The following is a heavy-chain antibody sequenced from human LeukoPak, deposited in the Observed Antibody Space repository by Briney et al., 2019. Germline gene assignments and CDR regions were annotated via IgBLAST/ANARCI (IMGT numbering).Heavy chain of an antibody. CDR1: GFTFSSYA. Sequence: GGSLRLFCAASGFTFSSYAMSWVRQAPGKGLERVSAISGSGGSTYYADSVKGRFTISRDNSKNTLYLQMNSLRAEDTAVYYCAKDTPGYYYSFDYWGQGTLVTVSS. CDR3: AKDTPGYYYSFDY. CDR2: ISGSGGST. J-gene: IGHJ4*02. V-gene: IGHV3-23*01. D-gene: IGHD3-22*01.